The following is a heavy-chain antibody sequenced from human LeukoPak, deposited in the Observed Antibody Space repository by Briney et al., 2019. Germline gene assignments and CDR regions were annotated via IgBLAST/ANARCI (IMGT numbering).Heavy chain of an antibody. CDR1: GGSISSSSYY. D-gene: IGHD3-22*01. V-gene: IGHV4-39*01. CDR3: ASGTMIVVVIPN. CDR2: IYYSGST. Sequence: PSETLSLTCTVSGGSISSSSYYWGWIRQPPGKGLEWIGSIYYSGSTYYNPSLKSRVTISVDTSKNQFSLKLSSVTAADTAVYYCASGTMIVVVIPNWGQGTLVTVSS. J-gene: IGHJ4*02.